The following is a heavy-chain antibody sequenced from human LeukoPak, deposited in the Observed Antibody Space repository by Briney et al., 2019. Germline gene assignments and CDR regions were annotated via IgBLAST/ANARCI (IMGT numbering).Heavy chain of an antibody. CDR1: GDSVSSNSAA. CDR2: TYYRSKWYN. Sequence: SQTLPLTCAISGDSVSSNSAAWNWIRQSPSRGLEWLGRTYYRSKWYNDYAVSVKSRITINPDTSKNQFSLQLNSVTPEDAAVYYCARAERGYSGYAGAGYYYYGMDVWGKGTTVTVSS. V-gene: IGHV6-1*01. J-gene: IGHJ6*04. D-gene: IGHD5-12*01. CDR3: ARAERGYSGYAGAGYYYYGMDV.